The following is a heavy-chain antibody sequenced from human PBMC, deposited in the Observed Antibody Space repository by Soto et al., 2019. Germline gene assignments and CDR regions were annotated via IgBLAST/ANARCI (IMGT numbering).Heavy chain of an antibody. CDR2: ISWNSGSI. CDR1: GFTFDDYA. D-gene: IGHD4-17*01. CDR3: AKDRDGDNLWYFDL. V-gene: IGHV3-9*01. Sequence: EVQLVESGGGLVQPGRSLRLSCAASGFTFDDYAMHWVRQAPGKGLEWVSGISWNSGSIGYADSVKGRFTISRDNAKNSLYLQMNSLRAEDTALYYCAKDRDGDNLWYFDLWGRGTLVTVSS. J-gene: IGHJ2*01.